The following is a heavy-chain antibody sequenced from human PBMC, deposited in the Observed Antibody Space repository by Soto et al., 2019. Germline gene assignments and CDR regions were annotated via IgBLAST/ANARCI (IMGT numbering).Heavy chain of an antibody. CDR2: ISYDGSSK. Sequence: QVQLVESGGGVVQPGRSLRLSCAASGFTFSSYAMHWVRQAPGKGPEWVAVISYDGSSKTYAYSVKGQFTISRDNSKNSLFLQMNNLRPEDTAVYYCARRNSDYSSVWSDAFDIWGQGTMVTVSS. CDR1: GFTFSSYA. D-gene: IGHD6-19*01. J-gene: IGHJ3*02. CDR3: ARRNSDYSSVWSDAFDI. V-gene: IGHV3-30-3*01.